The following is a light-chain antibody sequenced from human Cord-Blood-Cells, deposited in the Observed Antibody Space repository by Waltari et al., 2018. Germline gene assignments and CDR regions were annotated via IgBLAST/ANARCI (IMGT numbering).Light chain of an antibody. CDR1: SSDVGGYNY. CDR3: SSYTSSSTYV. J-gene: IGLJ1*01. V-gene: IGLV2-14*01. Sequence: QSALTQPASVSGSPGQSITIPCTGTSSDVGGYNYVSWNQQHPGKAPKLMIYDVSKRPSGVSNRFSGSKSGNTASLTISGLQAEDEADYYCSSYTSSSTYVFGTGTKVTVL. CDR2: DVS.